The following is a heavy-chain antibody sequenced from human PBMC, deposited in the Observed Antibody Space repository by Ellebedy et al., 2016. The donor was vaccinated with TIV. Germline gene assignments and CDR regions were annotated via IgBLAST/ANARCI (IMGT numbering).Heavy chain of an antibody. Sequence: PGGSLRLSCKGSGYSFTSYWIGWVRQMPGKGLEWMGIIYPGDSDTRYSPSFQGQVTISADKSISTAYLQWSSLKASDTAMYYCARLPGDSSGYYDGGWFDPWGQGTLVTVSS. CDR3: ARLPGDSSGYYDGGWFDP. CDR2: IYPGDSDT. V-gene: IGHV5-51*01. CDR1: GYSFTSYW. J-gene: IGHJ5*02. D-gene: IGHD3-22*01.